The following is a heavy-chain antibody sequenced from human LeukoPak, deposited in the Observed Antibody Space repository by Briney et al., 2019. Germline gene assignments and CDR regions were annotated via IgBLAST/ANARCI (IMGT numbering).Heavy chain of an antibody. V-gene: IGHV3-23*01. CDR3: ARGPPRGKYYYMDV. D-gene: IGHD1-1*01. CDR2: ISGSGGST. CDR1: GFTFSSYA. J-gene: IGHJ6*03. Sequence: GGSLRLSCAASGFTFSSYAMSWVRQAPGKGLEWVSAISGSGGSTYYADSVKGRFTISRDNSKNSLYLQMNSLTAGDTAVYYCARGPPRGKYYYMDVWGKGTTVTVSS.